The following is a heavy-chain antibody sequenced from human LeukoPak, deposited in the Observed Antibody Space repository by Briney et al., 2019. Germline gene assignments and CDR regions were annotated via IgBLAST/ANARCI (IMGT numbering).Heavy chain of an antibody. D-gene: IGHD1-14*01. CDR1: GLAFSTSG. CDR2: IGPTGSDR. V-gene: IGHV3-21*06. CDR3: ATETNGRHYDY. J-gene: IGHJ4*02. Sequence: NPGGSPRLSCTASGLAFSTSGFNWVRQAPGKGLEWVASIGPTGSDRYHADSIKGRFTISRDNANNFLYLQMNSLRAEDTAVYYCATETNGRHYDYWGQGTLLTVSS.